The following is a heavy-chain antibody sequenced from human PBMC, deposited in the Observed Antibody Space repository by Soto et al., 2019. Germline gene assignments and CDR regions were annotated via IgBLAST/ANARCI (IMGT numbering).Heavy chain of an antibody. V-gene: IGHV3-23*01. D-gene: IGHD2-2*01. CDR1: GFTFSSYA. J-gene: IGHJ4*02. Sequence: GGSLRLSCAASGFTFSSYAMSWVRQAPGKGLEWVSAISGSGGSTYYADSVKGRFTISRDNSKNTLYLQMNSLRAEDMAVYYCAKVGPVVPASCLDYWGQGTLVTVSS. CDR2: ISGSGGST. CDR3: AKVGPVVPASCLDY.